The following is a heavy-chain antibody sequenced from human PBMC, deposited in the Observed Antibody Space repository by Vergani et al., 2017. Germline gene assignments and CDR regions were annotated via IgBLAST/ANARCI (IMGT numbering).Heavy chain of an antibody. D-gene: IGHD1-1*01. CDR3: VRIRGTNWNDHLYDI. Sequence: EVQVVESGGGLVQPGGSLRLSCAASGFIFSDRYMDWVRQAPGKGLEWVVRIRNKANDYTTQYAASVKGRFTISRDDSKSYLYLQMNSLQTEDTALYYCVRIRGTNWNDHLYDIWGQGTLVTVSS. J-gene: IGHJ3*02. CDR1: GFIFSDRY. CDR2: IRNKANDYTT. V-gene: IGHV3-72*01.